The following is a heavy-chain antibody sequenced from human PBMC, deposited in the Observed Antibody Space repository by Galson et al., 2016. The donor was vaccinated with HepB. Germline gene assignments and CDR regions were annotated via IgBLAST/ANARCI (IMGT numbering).Heavy chain of an antibody. Sequence: SVKVSCKASGGILRNSPFSWVRQAPGQGLEWMGQIIPLFPTADYAQKFQGRVTITADESTNTAHMDLSSLRSEDTAVYYRARGGRGGLDFWGQGTLVSVYS. CDR3: ARGGRGGLDF. D-gene: IGHD2-15*01. V-gene: IGHV1-69*13. CDR2: IIPLFPTA. CDR1: GGILRNSP. J-gene: IGHJ4*02.